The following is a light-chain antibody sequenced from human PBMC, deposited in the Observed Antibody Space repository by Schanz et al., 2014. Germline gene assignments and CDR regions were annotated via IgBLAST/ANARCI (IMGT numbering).Light chain of an antibody. CDR3: QQYGSSPRT. CDR2: GAS. V-gene: IGKV3-20*01. Sequence: EIVLTQSPGTLSLSPGERATFSCRASQSVRSTYFAWYQHIPGQAPRLLIYGASIRATGIPDRFSGSGSGTDFPLTISRLEPEDFAVYYCQQYGSSPRTFGQGTRLEIK. CDR1: QSVRSTY. J-gene: IGKJ5*01.